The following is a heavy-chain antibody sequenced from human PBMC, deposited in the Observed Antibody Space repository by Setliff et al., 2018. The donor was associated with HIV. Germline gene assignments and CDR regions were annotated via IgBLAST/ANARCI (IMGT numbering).Heavy chain of an antibody. J-gene: IGHJ4*02. CDR1: GYTFTGYA. D-gene: IGHD3-16*01. V-gene: IGHV1-3*01. Sequence: ASVKVSCKASGYTFTGYAMHWVRQAPGQRLEWMGWINAGNGGTGYSPRFQGRLTFSRDTSATTAHVEVNSLTSEDTAVYYCARAAPGGGNDYFGYWGQGALVTVSS. CDR2: INAGNGGT. CDR3: ARAAPGGGNDYFGY.